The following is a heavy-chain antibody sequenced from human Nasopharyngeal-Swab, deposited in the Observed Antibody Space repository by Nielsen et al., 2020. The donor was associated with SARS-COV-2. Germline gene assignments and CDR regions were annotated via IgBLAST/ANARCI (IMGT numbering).Heavy chain of an antibody. D-gene: IGHD6-19*01. Sequence: WVRQAPGQGLEWMAYISSSGTSTNCAPNIQGRVTMTRDTATSTIYMELSSLTSEDTAVYYCAGEGSGEKKFDFWGQGTLVTVSS. J-gene: IGHJ4*02. V-gene: IGHV1-46*01. CDR3: AGEGSGEKKFDF. CDR2: ISSSGTST.